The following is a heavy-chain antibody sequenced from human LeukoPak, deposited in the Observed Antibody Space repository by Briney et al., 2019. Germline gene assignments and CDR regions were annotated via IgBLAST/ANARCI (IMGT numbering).Heavy chain of an antibody. D-gene: IGHD2-2*01. CDR2: VREDGSEN. CDR1: GFTFSYYW. CDR3: ARGSIYCSSTSCYEFDY. J-gene: IGHJ4*02. V-gene: IGHV3-7*01. Sequence: GGSLRLSCAASGFTFSYYWMSWVRQAPGKGLEWVANVREDGSENYYVDSLRGRFSISRDNAKNSLYLQMNSLRAEDTAVYYCARGSIYCSSTSCYEFDYWGQGILVTVSS.